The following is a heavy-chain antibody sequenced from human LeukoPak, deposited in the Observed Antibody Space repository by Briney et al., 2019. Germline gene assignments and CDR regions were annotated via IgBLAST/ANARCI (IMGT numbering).Heavy chain of an antibody. CDR2: IIPIFGTA. V-gene: IGHV1-69*05. CDR1: GGTFSSYA. Sequence: ASVKVSCKASGGTFSSYAISWVRQAPGQGLEWMGRIIPIFGTANYAQKFQGRVTITTDESTSTAYMELSSLRSEDTAVYYCARGVTVLGTVTTPDYFDYWGQGTLVTVSS. CDR3: ARGVTVLGTVTTPDYFDY. J-gene: IGHJ4*02. D-gene: IGHD4-17*01.